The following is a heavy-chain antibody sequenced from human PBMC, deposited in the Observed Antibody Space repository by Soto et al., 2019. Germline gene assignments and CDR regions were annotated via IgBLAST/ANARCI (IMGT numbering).Heavy chain of an antibody. Sequence: EVQLVESGGGLVQPGGSLRLSCAASGFTFSDHYMEWVRQAPGKGLEWVGRTRNKVNSYTTEYAASVKGRFTISRDDSKNSLYLQMNSLKTEDTAVYYCTRARSSTWGLDASDVWGQGTMVTVSS. V-gene: IGHV3-72*01. CDR2: TRNKVNSYTT. CDR3: TRARSSTWGLDASDV. J-gene: IGHJ3*01. D-gene: IGHD3-16*01. CDR1: GFTFSDHY.